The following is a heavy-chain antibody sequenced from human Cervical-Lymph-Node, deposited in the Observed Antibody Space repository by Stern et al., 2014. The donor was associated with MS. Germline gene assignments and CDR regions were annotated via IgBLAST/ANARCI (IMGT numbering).Heavy chain of an antibody. CDR3: ARGVVSNRAAATQHNLFDP. Sequence: QVQLVQSGAEVKKPGSSVNVSCKASGGTFISSYAIPWMRQAPGQGLEWMGRIIPLLGLPNYAQKFQGRVTFTADTSTSTTYMELSSLTSEDTAVYYCARGVVSNRAAATQHNLFDPWGQGTLVTVSS. D-gene: IGHD2-15*01. CDR2: IIPLLGLP. V-gene: IGHV1-69*09. J-gene: IGHJ5*02. CDR1: GGTFISSYA.